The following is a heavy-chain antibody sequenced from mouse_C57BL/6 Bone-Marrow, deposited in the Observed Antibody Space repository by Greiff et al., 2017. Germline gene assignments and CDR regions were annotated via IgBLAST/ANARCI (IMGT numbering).Heavy chain of an antibody. CDR3: ASPLYYYGSSYYFDY. CDR1: GYSITSDY. CDR2: ISYSGST. V-gene: IGHV3-8*01. Sequence: EVQLQQSGPGLAKPSQTLSLTCSVTGYSITSDYWNWIRKFPGNKLEYMGYISYSGSTYYNPSLKSRISITRDTSKNQYYLQLNSVTTEDTATYYCASPLYYYGSSYYFDYWGQGTTLTVSS. J-gene: IGHJ2*01. D-gene: IGHD1-1*01.